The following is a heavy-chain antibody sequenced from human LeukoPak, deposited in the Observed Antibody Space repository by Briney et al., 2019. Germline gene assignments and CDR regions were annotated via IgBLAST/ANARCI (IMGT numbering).Heavy chain of an antibody. D-gene: IGHD3-3*01. J-gene: IGHJ4*02. CDR1: GFTFSSYA. V-gene: IGHV3-30-3*01. CDR3: ARAFNYDFWSGYGD. CDR2: ISYDGSNK. Sequence: GGSLRLSCAASGFTFSSYAMHWVRQAPGKGLEWVAVISYDGSNKYYADSVKGRFTISRDNSKNTLYLQMNSLRAEDTAVYYCARAFNYDFWSGYGDWGQGTLVTVSS.